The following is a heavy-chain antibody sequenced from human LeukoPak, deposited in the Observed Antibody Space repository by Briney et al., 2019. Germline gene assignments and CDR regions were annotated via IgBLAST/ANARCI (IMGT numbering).Heavy chain of an antibody. CDR1: GGSISSYY. Sequence: SETLSLTCTVSGGSISSYYWSWIRQPQGKGLEWIGYIFTSGSTNYNPSLKSRVTISVDTSKNQFSLKLSSVTAADTAVYYCARLDRNYDFWSGYRNTWFDPWGQGTLVSVSS. D-gene: IGHD3-3*01. CDR2: IFTSGST. CDR3: ARLDRNYDFWSGYRNTWFDP. V-gene: IGHV4-4*09. J-gene: IGHJ5*02.